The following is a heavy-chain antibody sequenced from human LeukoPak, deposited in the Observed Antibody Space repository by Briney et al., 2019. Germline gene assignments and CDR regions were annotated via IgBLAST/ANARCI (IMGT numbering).Heavy chain of an antibody. V-gene: IGHV4-61*01. CDR1: GGSVSSGSYY. J-gene: IGHJ3*02. CDR3: ARQGAYCSGGSCYSIAFDI. CDR2: IYYSGST. Sequence: PSETLSLTCTVSGGSVSSGSYYWSWIRQPPGKGLEWIGYIYYSGSTNYNPSPKSRVTISVDTSRNQFSLKLSSVTAADTAVYYCARQGAYCSGGSCYSIAFDIWGQGTMVTVSS. D-gene: IGHD2-15*01.